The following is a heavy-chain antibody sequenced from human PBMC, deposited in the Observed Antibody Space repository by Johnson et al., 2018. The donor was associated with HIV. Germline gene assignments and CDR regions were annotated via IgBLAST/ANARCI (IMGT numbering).Heavy chain of an antibody. J-gene: IGHJ3*02. CDR1: GFTFSDYY. CDR2: ISSSGSTI. V-gene: IGHV3-11*04. CDR3: ARCSEFGVIINDAFDI. Sequence: QVQLVESGGGVVQPGRSLRLSCAASGFTFSDYYMSWIRQAPGKGLEWVSYISSSGSTIYYADSVKGRFTISRDNSKNTLYLQMNSLRAEDTAVYYCARCSEFGVIINDAFDIRGQGTMVIVSS. D-gene: IGHD3-3*01.